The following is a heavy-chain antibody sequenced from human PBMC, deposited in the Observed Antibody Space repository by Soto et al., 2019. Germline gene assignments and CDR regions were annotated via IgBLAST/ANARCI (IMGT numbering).Heavy chain of an antibody. J-gene: IGHJ5*02. CDR2: IYYIGST. V-gene: IGHV4-31*03. Sequence: QVQLQESGPGLVKPSQTLSLTCTVSGGSISSGGYYWNWIRQPPGKGLEWIGYIYYIGSTYYNLSLKSRVTISPDTSKKQFSLKPSSVSSADTAVYYCARSVFPWGQGTLVTVSS. CDR3: ARSVFP. CDR1: GGSISSGGYY.